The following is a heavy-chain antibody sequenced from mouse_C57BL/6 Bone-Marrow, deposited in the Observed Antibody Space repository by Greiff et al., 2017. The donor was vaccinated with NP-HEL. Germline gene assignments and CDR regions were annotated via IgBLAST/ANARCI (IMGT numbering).Heavy chain of an antibody. Sequence: DVQLVESGTVLARPGASVKMSCKTSGYKFTSYWMHWVKQRPEQGLEWIGSIYPGNSDTSYTQKFKGKAKLTAVTSASTAYMALSSLTNEDSAVYYCTYGNYYYAMDYWGRGTSVTVSS. CDR2: IYPGNSDT. CDR3: TYGNYYYAMDY. D-gene: IGHD2-1*01. J-gene: IGHJ4*01. CDR1: GYKFTSYW. V-gene: IGHV1-5*01.